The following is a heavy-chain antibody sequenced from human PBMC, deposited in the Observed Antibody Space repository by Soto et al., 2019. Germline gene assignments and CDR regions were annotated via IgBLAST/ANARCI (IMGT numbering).Heavy chain of an antibody. D-gene: IGHD6-13*01. Sequence: GSLRLSCAASGFTFSSYAMHWVRQAPGKGLEWVAVISYDGSNKYYADSVKGRFTISRDNSKNTLYLQMNSLRAEDTAVYYCARGKGIAAAGPIYYWGQGTLVTISS. CDR1: GFTFSSYA. V-gene: IGHV3-30-3*01. CDR2: ISYDGSNK. J-gene: IGHJ4*02. CDR3: ARGKGIAAAGPIYY.